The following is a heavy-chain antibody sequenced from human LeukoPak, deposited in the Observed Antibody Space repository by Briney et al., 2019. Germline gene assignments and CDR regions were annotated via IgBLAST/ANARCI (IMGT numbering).Heavy chain of an antibody. CDR2: FDPEDGET. D-gene: IGHD5-24*01. J-gene: IGHJ4*02. V-gene: IGHV1-24*01. Sequence: ASVKVSCKVYGYTLTELSMHWVRQAPGKGLEWMGGFDPEDGETIYAQKLQGTVTMTEDTSTGTAYMGLSSLRSEDTAVYYCATTPPRWLRQLGFDYWGQGTLVTVSS. CDR1: GYTLTELS. CDR3: ATTPPRWLRQLGFDY.